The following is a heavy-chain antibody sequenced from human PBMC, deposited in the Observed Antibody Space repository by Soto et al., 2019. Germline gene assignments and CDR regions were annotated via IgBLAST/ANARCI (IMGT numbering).Heavy chain of an antibody. Sequence: PSETMSLTCTVSGGSISSYYWSWIRQPPGKGLEWIGYIYYSGSTNYNPSLKSRVTISVDTSKNQFSLKLSSVTAADTAVYYCARVWGSSGLFDYWGQGTLVTVSS. V-gene: IGHV4-59*01. CDR1: GGSISSYY. D-gene: IGHD6-19*01. J-gene: IGHJ4*02. CDR2: IYYSGST. CDR3: ARVWGSSGLFDY.